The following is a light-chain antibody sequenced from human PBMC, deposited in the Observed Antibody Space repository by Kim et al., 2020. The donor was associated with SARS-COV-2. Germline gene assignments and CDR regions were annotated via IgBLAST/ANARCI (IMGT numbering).Light chain of an antibody. V-gene: IGKV3-15*01. CDR2: AAS. CDR1: PRISRI. J-gene: IGKJ2*01. CDR3: QQYNNWPYT. Sequence: VSSGQRATLPRRARPRISRIFARDQPKPGQAPWRLIVAASTRATCLPARFSGSGSGKEFTLPISRLQSEDSAVYYCQQYNNWPYTFGQGHRLEI.